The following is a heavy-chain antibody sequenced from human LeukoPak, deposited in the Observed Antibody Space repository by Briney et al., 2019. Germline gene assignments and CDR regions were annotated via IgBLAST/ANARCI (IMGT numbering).Heavy chain of an antibody. J-gene: IGHJ5*02. CDR3: ASPQGP. Sequence: PSETLSLTCTVSRGSISSDHWSWIRQPPGKGLEWIGYIYDSGNTKYNPSLKSRVTISVDTSKNQFSLKLSSVTAADTAVYYCASPQGPWGQGTLVTVSS. CDR1: RGSISSDH. V-gene: IGHV4-59*08. CDR2: IYDSGNT.